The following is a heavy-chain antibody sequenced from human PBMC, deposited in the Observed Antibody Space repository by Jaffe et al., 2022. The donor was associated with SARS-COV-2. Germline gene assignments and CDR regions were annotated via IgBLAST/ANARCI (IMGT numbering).Heavy chain of an antibody. J-gene: IGHJ5*02. D-gene: IGHD2-8*02. CDR2: INPADSDS. Sequence: EVQLVQSGAEVKKPGESLEISCKGSGYSFNSYWIGWVRQTPGKGLEWMGIINPADSDSRYNPAVQGQATMSVDKSTTTAYLQWNSLKSSDTGMYYCARQYAAATGGWDPWGQGTLVTVSS. V-gene: IGHV5-51*01. CDR3: ARQYAAATGGWDP. CDR1: GYSFNSYW.